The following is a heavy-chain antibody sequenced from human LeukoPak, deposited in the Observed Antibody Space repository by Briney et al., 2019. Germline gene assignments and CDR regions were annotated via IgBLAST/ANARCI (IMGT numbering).Heavy chain of an antibody. V-gene: IGHV4-39*01. Sequence: SETLSLTCTVSGGSISSCSYYWGWIRQPPGKGLEWIGSIYYSGSTYYNPSLKSRVTISVDTSKNQFSLKLSSVTAADTAVYYCARRSGWYSAWGQGTLVTVSS. CDR2: IYYSGST. CDR1: GGSISSCSYY. J-gene: IGHJ5*02. CDR3: ARRSGWYSA. D-gene: IGHD6-19*01.